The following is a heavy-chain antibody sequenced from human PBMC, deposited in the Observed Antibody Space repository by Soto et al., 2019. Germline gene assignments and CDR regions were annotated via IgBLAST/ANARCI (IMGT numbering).Heavy chain of an antibody. CDR1: GYTFTGYY. V-gene: IGHV1-2*04. D-gene: IGHD3-10*01. J-gene: IGHJ6*02. CDR3: ARGTDGITMEGPGMDV. Sequence: GASVKVSCKASGYTFTGYYMHWVRQAPGQGLEWMGWINPNSGGTNYAQKFQGWVTMTRDTSISTAYMELSRLRSDDTAVYYCARGTDGITMEGPGMDVWGQGTTVTVS. CDR2: INPNSGGT.